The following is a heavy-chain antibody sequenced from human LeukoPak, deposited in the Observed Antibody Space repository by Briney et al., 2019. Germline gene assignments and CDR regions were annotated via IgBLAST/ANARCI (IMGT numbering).Heavy chain of an antibody. J-gene: IGHJ4*02. CDR3: ARVTEYRIEDYFDY. CDR1: GGSISSYY. Sequence: KPSETLSLTCTVSGGSISSYYWSWIRQPPGKGLEWIGYIYYSGSTNHNPSLKSRVTISVETSKNEFSLKLRSVTAADTAVYYCARVTEYRIEDYFDYWGQGTLVTVSS. V-gene: IGHV4-59*01. D-gene: IGHD6-6*01. CDR2: IYYSGST.